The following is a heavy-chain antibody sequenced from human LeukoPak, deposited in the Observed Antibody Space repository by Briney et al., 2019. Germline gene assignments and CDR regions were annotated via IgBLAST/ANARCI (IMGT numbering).Heavy chain of an antibody. CDR2: IAGGDEST. CDR1: GFIFNTNG. CDR3: ARGVFWSLDY. J-gene: IGHJ4*02. D-gene: IGHD3-3*01. V-gene: IGHV3-23*01. Sequence: GGSLRLSCAISGFIFNTNGMNWVRQSPGKGLEWLATIAGGDESTYYADSVKGRFAISRDNSKNTVFLHMNSLRVEDTAVYYCARGVFWSLDYWGQGTPVTVSS.